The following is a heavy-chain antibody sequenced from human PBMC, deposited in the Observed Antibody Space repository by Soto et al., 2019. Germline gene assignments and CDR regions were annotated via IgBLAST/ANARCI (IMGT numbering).Heavy chain of an antibody. J-gene: IGHJ4*02. CDR1: GFTFSSYG. Sequence: PGGFLRLSCAASGFTFSSYGMHWVRQAPGKGLEWVAVISYDGSNKYYADSVKGRFTISRDNSKNTLYLQMNSLRAEDTAVYYCAKPHYQLLYLFYDYWGQGTLVTVSS. CDR3: AKPHYQLLYLFYDY. D-gene: IGHD2-2*02. V-gene: IGHV3-30*18. CDR2: ISYDGSNK.